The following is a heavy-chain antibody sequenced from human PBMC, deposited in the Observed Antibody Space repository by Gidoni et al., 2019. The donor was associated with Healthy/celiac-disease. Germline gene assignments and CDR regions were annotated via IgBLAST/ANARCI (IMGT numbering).Heavy chain of an antibody. Sequence: QVQLQESGPGLVKPSETLSLTCTVSGYSISSGYYWGWIRQPPGKGLEWIGSIYHSGSTYYNPSLKSRVTISVDTSKNQFSLKLSSVTAADTAVYYCARWDIVATIEDLPFNLHDGFDPWGQGTLVTVSS. CDR2: IYHSGST. CDR3: ARWDIVATIEDLPFNLHDGFDP. CDR1: GYSISSGYY. V-gene: IGHV4-38-2*02. D-gene: IGHD5-12*01. J-gene: IGHJ5*02.